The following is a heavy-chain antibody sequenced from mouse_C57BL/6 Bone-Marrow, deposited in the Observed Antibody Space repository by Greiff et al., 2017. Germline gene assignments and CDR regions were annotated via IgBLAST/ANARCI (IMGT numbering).Heavy chain of an antibody. V-gene: IGHV10-3*01. CDR2: IRSKSSNYAT. D-gene: IGHD1-1*01. Sequence: EVQRVESGGGLVQPKGSLKLSCAASGFTFNTYAMHWVRQAPGKGLEWVARIRSKSSNYATYYDDSVKDRFTISRDDSQSMLYLQINNLKTEYTALYYCVRAGSSSYEAWFAYWGQGTLVTVSA. CDR3: VRAGSSSYEAWFAY. CDR1: GFTFNTYA. J-gene: IGHJ3*01.